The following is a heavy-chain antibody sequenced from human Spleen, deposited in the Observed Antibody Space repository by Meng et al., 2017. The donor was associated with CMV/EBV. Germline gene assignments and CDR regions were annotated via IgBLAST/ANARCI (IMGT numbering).Heavy chain of an antibody. J-gene: IGHJ6*02. CDR2: IYHSGST. CDR1: SISSSNL. D-gene: IGHD4-17*01. CDR3: ARVHSGDYGYYYYGMDV. Sequence: SISSSNLWTWVRQVPGKGLEWIGEIYHSGSTNYNPSLKSRVTISVDKFKNQFSLKLGSVTAADTAVYYCARVHSGDYGYYYYGMDVWGQGTMVTVSS. V-gene: IGHV4-4*02.